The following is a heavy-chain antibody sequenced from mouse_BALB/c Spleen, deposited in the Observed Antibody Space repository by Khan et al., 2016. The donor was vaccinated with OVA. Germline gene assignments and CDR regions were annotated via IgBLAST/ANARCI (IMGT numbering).Heavy chain of an antibody. V-gene: IGHV3-2*02. Sequence: DVQLQESGPGLVTPSQSLSLTCTVTGYSITSDYAWNWIRQFPGNKLEWMGYISFSGSTNYNPSLKSRISITRDTSKNQFFLQLNSVSTEDTATYYCARTDRLNYWGQGTTVTVSS. CDR1: GYSITSDYA. CDR3: ARTDRLNY. J-gene: IGHJ2*01. CDR2: ISFSGST. D-gene: IGHD2-14*01.